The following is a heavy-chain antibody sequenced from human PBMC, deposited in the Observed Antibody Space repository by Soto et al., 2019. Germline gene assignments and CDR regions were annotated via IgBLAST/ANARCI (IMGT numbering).Heavy chain of an antibody. CDR3: AKGPDPGAFDI. Sequence: EVQLLESGGGLVQPGGSLRLSCADSGFSFSSYAISWVRQAPGRGLEWVSTFRDTGDKTYYADSVKGRFTVSRDISQKTLYLQINGLSPDDTAIYYCAKGPDPGAFDIWGQGTMVTVSS. CDR2: FRDTGDKT. D-gene: IGHD3-10*01. J-gene: IGHJ3*02. CDR1: GFSFSSYA. V-gene: IGHV3-23*01.